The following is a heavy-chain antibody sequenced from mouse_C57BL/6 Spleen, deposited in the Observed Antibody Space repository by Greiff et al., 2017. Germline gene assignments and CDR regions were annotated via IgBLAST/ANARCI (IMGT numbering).Heavy chain of an antibody. V-gene: IGHV1-59*01. D-gene: IGHD1-1*01. CDR1: GYTFTSYW. CDR3: ERSAHYYDSNYYAMDY. CDR2: IDPSDSYT. Sequence: QVQLQQPGAELVRPGTSVKLSCKASGYTFTSYWMHWVKQTPGQGLEWIGVIDPSDSYTNYNQKFKGKTTLTVDTSSSTAYMQLSSLTSEDSAVNYCERSAHYYDSNYYAMDYWGQGTSVTVSS. J-gene: IGHJ4*01.